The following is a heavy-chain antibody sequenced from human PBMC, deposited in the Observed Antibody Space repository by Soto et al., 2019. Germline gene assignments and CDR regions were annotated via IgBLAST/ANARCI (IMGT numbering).Heavy chain of an antibody. Sequence: GASVKVSCKASGGTFSSYAISWVRQAPGQGLEWMGGIIPIFGTANYAQKFQGRVTITADESTSIAYMELSSLRSEDTAVYYCARHSIGIAAARIWFDPWGQGTLVTVSS. CDR1: GGTFSSYA. CDR3: ARHSIGIAAARIWFDP. V-gene: IGHV1-69*13. D-gene: IGHD6-13*01. J-gene: IGHJ5*02. CDR2: IIPIFGTA.